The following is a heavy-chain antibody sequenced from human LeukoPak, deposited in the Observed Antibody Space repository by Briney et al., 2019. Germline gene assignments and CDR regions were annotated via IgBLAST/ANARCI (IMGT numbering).Heavy chain of an antibody. J-gene: IGHJ4*02. Sequence: SETLSLTCTVSGDSISSSDYYWGWIRQPPGKGLEWIANIYYSGTTYYNPSLKSRVTISVDTSKNQFSLSLRSVTAADTAVYFCARNRRGYSYGTLFYFDYWGRGTLVSVSS. CDR3: ARNRRGYSYGTLFYFDY. CDR1: GDSISSSDYY. V-gene: IGHV4-39*01. D-gene: IGHD5-18*01. CDR2: IYYSGTT.